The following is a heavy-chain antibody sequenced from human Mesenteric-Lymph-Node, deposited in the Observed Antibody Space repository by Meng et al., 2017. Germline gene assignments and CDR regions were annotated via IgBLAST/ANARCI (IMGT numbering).Heavy chain of an antibody. D-gene: IGHD7-27*01. CDR3: ARETPGSGPAFDI. CDR2: ISDSGTTT. CDR1: GFTLSNYE. Sequence: GESLKISCAASGFTLSNYEMNWVRQAPGKGLEWVAYISDSGTTTYYPDSVKGRFTISRDTVKNSLYLHMNSLRVEDAGLYYCARETPGSGPAFDIWGQGTVVTVSS. J-gene: IGHJ3*02. V-gene: IGHV3-48*03.